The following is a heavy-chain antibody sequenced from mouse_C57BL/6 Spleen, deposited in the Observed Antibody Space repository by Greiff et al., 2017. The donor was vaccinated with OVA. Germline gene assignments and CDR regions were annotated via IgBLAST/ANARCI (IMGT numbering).Heavy chain of an antibody. J-gene: IGHJ3*01. CDR2: IHPNSGST. CDR3: ARGPDYGEFAY. Sequence: QVQLQQSGAELVKPGASVKLSCKASGYTFTSYWMHWVKQRPGQGLEWIGMIHPNSGSTNYNEKFKSKATLTVDKSSSTAYMQLSSLTSEDSAVYYCARGPDYGEFAYWGQGTLVTVSA. D-gene: IGHD1-1*01. V-gene: IGHV1-64*01. CDR1: GYTFTSYW.